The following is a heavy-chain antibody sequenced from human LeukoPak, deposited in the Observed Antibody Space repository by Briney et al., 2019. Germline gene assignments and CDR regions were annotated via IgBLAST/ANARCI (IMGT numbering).Heavy chain of an antibody. CDR2: IKQDGSEK. CDR3: AREGFYFFDF. CDR1: GFTFTNNF. V-gene: IGHV3-7*01. J-gene: IGHJ4*01. Sequence: GGSLRLSCAASGFTFTNNFMSWDRQVPGKVLEWVANIKQDGSEKTYADSVRGRFTIFRDNAKDSVYLQMNSLRAEDSAIYYCAREGFYFFDFWGQGTLVTVSS.